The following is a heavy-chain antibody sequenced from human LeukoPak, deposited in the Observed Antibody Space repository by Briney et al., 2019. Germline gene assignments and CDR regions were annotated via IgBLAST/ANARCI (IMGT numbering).Heavy chain of an antibody. CDR1: GFTVSSID. J-gene: IGHJ4*02. D-gene: IGHD5-12*01. Sequence: GGSLRLSCAASGFTVSSIDMSWVRQAPGEGLEWISVIYGVGNTRYYADSLNGRFTVSRDNAKNTFHLQMQSLKVEDTAIYYCTRGSGFETGDYWGQGTLVTVSS. V-gene: IGHV3-53*01. CDR3: TRGSGFETGDY. CDR2: IYGVGNT.